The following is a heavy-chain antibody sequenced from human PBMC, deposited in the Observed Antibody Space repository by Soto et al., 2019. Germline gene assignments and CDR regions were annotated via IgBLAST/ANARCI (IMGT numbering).Heavy chain of an antibody. CDR2: IYHTGIT. J-gene: IGHJ4*02. D-gene: IGHD3-3*01. V-gene: IGHV4-30-2*01. CDR1: GVSISNGGYS. CDR3: ASFWSGYYRRF. Sequence: SETLSLTCTFSGVSISNGGYSWSWILQPPGTDLEWIGYIYHTGITFYNPSLKSRVAMPVHTSKYHFSLKLSSVTAAATAVYLCASFWSGYYRRFWGPGTLVTVSS.